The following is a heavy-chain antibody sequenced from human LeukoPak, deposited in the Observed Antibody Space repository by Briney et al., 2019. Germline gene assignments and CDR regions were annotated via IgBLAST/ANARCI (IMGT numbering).Heavy chain of an antibody. Sequence: GGSLRLSCAASGFIFSSYSMSWARQAPGKGLEWVASINHNGNVNYYVDSVKGRFTISRDNAKNSPYLQMSNLRAEDTAVYFCARGGGLDVWGQGATVTVSS. CDR3: ARGGGLDV. CDR1: GFIFSSYS. D-gene: IGHD3-16*01. J-gene: IGHJ6*02. CDR2: INHNGNVN. V-gene: IGHV3-7*03.